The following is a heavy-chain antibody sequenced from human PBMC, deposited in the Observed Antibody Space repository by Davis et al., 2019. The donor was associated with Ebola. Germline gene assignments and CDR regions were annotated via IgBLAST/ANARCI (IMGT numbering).Heavy chain of an antibody. CDR3: ASGSGIAVAGVFDY. D-gene: IGHD6-19*01. CDR2: IWYDGSNK. CDR1: GFTFSSYG. Sequence: GESLKISCAASGFTFSSYGMHWVRQAPGKGLEWVAVIWYDGSNKYYADSVKGRFTISRDNSKNTLYLKMNSLRAEDTAVYYCASGSGIAVAGVFDYWGQGTLVTVSS. J-gene: IGHJ4*02. V-gene: IGHV3-33*01.